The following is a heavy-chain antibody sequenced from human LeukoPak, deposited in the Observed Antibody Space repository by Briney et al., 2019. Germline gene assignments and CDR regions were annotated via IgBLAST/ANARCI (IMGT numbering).Heavy chain of an antibody. V-gene: IGHV1-2*02. CDR2: INPNSGGT. J-gene: IGHJ4*02. CDR1: GYTYTGYY. Sequence: ASVKVSCKASGYTYTGYYMHWVRQAPGQGLEWMGWINPNSGGTNYAQKFQGRVTMTRDTSISTAYMELSRLRSDDTAVYYCARAGELWPTWDYWGQGTLVTVSS. CDR3: ARAGELWPTWDY. D-gene: IGHD3-16*01.